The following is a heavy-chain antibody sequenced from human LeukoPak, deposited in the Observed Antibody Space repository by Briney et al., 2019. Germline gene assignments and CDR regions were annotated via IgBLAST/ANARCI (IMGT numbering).Heavy chain of an antibody. Sequence: SETLSLTCTVSGGSISSISYYWGWISQPPGKGLEWIGSIYYSGSTYYNPSLKSRVTISVDTSKNQFSLKLSSVTAADTAVYYCARRRYSGTFDAFDIWGQGTMVTVSS. CDR3: ARRRYSGTFDAFDI. D-gene: IGHD1-26*01. CDR1: GGSISSISYY. V-gene: IGHV4-39*01. J-gene: IGHJ3*02. CDR2: IYYSGST.